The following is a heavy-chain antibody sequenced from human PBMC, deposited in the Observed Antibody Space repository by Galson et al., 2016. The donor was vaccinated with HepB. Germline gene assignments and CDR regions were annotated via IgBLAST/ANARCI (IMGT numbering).Heavy chain of an antibody. V-gene: IGHV3-30-3*01. CDR2: ISYDGNNN. CDR1: GFTFSSFA. CDR3: ARGGRGELDY. Sequence: SLRLSCAASGFTFSSFAMHWVRQAPGQGLEWVAFISYDGNNNYYADSVKGRFTISRDNSKNTLYLQMSSLRAEDTAVYYCARGGRGELDYWGQGTVVTVSS. J-gene: IGHJ4*02. D-gene: IGHD3-16*01.